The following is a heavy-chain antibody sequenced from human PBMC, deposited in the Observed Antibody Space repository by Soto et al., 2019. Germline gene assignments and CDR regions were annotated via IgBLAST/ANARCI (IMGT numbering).Heavy chain of an antibody. V-gene: IGHV1-24*01. D-gene: IGHD3-3*01. CDR1: GYTLTELS. J-gene: IGHJ4*02. Sequence: ASVKVSCKVSGYTLTELSMHWVRQAPGKGLEWMGGFDPEDGETIYAQKFQGRVTMPEDTSTDTAYMELSSLRSEDTAVYYCATDSGQNFGYYFDYWGQGTLVTVSS. CDR2: FDPEDGET. CDR3: ATDSGQNFGYYFDY.